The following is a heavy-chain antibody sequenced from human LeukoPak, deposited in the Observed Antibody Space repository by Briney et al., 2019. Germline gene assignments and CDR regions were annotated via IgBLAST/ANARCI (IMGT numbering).Heavy chain of an antibody. D-gene: IGHD2-2*01. J-gene: IGHJ4*02. CDR1: GYTFTDYY. Sequence: ASVKVSCKASGYTFTDYYMHWVRQAPGQGFEGMGWINPNDGDTNYAQKFQGRVTMTRDTSISTAHMEVSRLRSDDTAVYYCARANFLYCSSTTCLFDYWGQGTLVTVSS. CDR2: INPNDGDT. CDR3: ARANFLYCSSTTCLFDY. V-gene: IGHV1-2*02.